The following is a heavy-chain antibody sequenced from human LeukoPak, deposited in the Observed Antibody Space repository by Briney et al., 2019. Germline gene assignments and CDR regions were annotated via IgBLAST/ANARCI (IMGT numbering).Heavy chain of an antibody. CDR2: INSDGSST. CDR3: AREIAIWYYMDV. J-gene: IGHJ6*03. Sequence: GGSLRLSCAASGFTFSSYWMHWVRQAPGKGLVWVSRINSDGSSTSYADSVKGRFTISRDNAKNTLYLQMNSLRADDTAVYYCAREIAIWYYMDVWGKGTTVTISS. CDR1: GFTFSSYW. D-gene: IGHD2-21*01. V-gene: IGHV3-74*01.